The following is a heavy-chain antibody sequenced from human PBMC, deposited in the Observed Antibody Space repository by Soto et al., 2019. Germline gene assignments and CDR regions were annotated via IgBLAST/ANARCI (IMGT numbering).Heavy chain of an antibody. CDR3: ARGRVGVSVFDP. D-gene: IGHD6-13*01. CDR1: GYTFTSYA. J-gene: IGHJ5*02. V-gene: IGHV1-3*01. Sequence: QVQLVQSGAEVKKPGASVKVSCKASGYTFTSYAMHWVRQAPGQRLEWMGWINAGNSNTKYSQKFQGRVTITRDTSASTAYMELSSLRSEDTAVYYCARGRVGVSVFDPWGQGTLVTVSS. CDR2: INAGNSNT.